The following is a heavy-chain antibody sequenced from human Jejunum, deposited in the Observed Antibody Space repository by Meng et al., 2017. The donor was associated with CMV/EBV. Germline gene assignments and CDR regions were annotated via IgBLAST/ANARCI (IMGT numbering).Heavy chain of an antibody. CDR2: ISHGGIT. V-gene: IGHV4-34*01. D-gene: IGHD1-1*01. CDR1: GGSLSPYY. J-gene: IGHJ4*02. CDR3: GMERVN. Sequence: QVPLQQWGAGLLNSSGTLSLTCAVYGGSLSPYYWTWIRQIPGKGLEWIGEISHGGITNYNPSLKSRVTLLIDTSKNQFSLKLSSVTAADTAVYYCGMERVNWGQGILVTVSS.